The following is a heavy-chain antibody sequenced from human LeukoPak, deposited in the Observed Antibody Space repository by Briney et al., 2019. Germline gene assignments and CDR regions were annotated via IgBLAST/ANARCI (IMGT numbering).Heavy chain of an antibody. Sequence: PGGSLRLSCAASGFTFSSYEMNWVRQAPGKGLEWVSYISSSGSTIYYADSVKGRFTISRDNAKNSLYLQMNSLRAEDTAIYYCAKGTYYYECGMDYWGQGTLVTVSS. CDR3: AKGTYYYECGMDY. CDR2: ISSSGSTI. V-gene: IGHV3-48*03. CDR1: GFTFSSYE. D-gene: IGHD3-22*01. J-gene: IGHJ4*02.